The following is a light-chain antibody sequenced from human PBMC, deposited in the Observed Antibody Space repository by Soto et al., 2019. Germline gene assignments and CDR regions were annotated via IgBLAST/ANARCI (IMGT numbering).Light chain of an antibody. Sequence: DIVMTQSPDSLAVSLGERATINCKSSQTILYSSNNKNYLTWYQQKPGQPPNWASTRESGVPDRFSGSGSGTDFTLTISSLQAEDVAVYYCQQYYSTPVTFGGGTKVEIK. CDR1: QTILYSSNNKNY. V-gene: IGKV4-1*01. CDR2: WAS. CDR3: QQYYSTPVT. J-gene: IGKJ4*01.